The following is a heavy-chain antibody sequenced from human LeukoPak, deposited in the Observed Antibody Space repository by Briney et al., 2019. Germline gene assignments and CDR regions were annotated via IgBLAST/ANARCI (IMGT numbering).Heavy chain of an antibody. V-gene: IGHV3-30-3*01. CDR1: GFTFSSYA. J-gene: IGHJ6*03. D-gene: IGHD5-18*01. CDR2: ISYDGNKK. Sequence: PGGSLRLSCAASGFTFSSYAMHWVRQAPGKGLEWVAVISYDGNKKYYADSVKGRFTISRDNSKNTLYLQMNSLRTEDTAVYYCARDFGGYSWESYYMDVWGKGTTVTVSS. CDR3: ARDFGGYSWESYYMDV.